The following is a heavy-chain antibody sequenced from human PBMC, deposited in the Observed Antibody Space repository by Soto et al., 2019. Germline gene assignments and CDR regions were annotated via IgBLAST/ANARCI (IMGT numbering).Heavy chain of an antibody. V-gene: IGHV3-9*01. D-gene: IGHD3-22*01. Sequence: AGGSLRLSCAASGFTFDDYAMHWVRQAPGKGLEWVSGISWNSGSIGYADSVKGRFTISRDNAKNSLYLQMNSLRAEDTALYYCAKALSPTYYYDSSGLFDYWGQGTLVTVSS. CDR3: AKALSPTYYYDSSGLFDY. CDR1: GFTFDDYA. J-gene: IGHJ4*02. CDR2: ISWNSGSI.